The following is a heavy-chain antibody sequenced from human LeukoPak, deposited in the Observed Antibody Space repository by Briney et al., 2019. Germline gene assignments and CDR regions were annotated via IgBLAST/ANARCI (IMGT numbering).Heavy chain of an antibody. D-gene: IGHD3-22*01. V-gene: IGHV4-38-2*02. Sequence: SETLSLTCTVSGYSLSSGYYRGWLRQPPGKGLEWIGSIYHSGSTYYNPSHRRRVHISVDPSKNQLSLKPQSVPPAVTAVYYCARLISGSSCYYHYYYYYYFMDVWGKGTKVTVSS. CDR1: GYSLSSGYY. J-gene: IGHJ6*03. CDR3: ARLISGSSCYYHYYYYYYFMDV. CDR2: IYHSGST.